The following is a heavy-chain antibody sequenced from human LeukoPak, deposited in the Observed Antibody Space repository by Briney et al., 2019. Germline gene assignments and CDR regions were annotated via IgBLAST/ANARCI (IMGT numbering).Heavy chain of an antibody. CDR1: GYSISSGFY. V-gene: IGHV4-38-2*02. D-gene: IGHD2-15*01. CDR3: ARGGNCSGGSCYSSYFDY. J-gene: IGHJ4*02. Sequence: PSETLSLTCSVSGYSISSGFYWGWIRQPPGKGLEWIGSIFHSGSTYYNPSLKSRVTISVDTSKNQFSLKLSSVTAADTAVYYCARGGNCSGGSCYSSYFDYWGQGTLVTVSS. CDR2: IFHSGST.